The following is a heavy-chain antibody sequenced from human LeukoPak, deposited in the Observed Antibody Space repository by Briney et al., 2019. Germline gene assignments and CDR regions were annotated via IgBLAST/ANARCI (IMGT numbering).Heavy chain of an antibody. V-gene: IGHV3-30*18. CDR1: GFTFSSYC. Sequence: SLTLSCAVSGFTFSSYCMDWVRQAPRKGLEWVAVISYDGSNKYYADSVKGRFTISSDNSKNTLYLQMNRLTAEDTAVYYCPKDSRSYCSGGSCYSRGFDPWGQGTLVTVSS. J-gene: IGHJ5*02. CDR2: ISYDGSNK. D-gene: IGHD2-15*01. CDR3: PKDSRSYCSGGSCYSRGFDP.